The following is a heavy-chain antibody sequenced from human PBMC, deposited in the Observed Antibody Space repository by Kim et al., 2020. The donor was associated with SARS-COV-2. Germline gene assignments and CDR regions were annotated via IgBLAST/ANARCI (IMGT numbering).Heavy chain of an antibody. CDR2: ISGSGGST. V-gene: IGHV3-23*01. Sequence: GGSLRLSCAASGFTFSSYAMSWVRQAPGKGLEWVSAISGSGGSTYYADSVKGRFTISRDNSKNTLYLQMNSLRAEDTAVYYCATQGGWLDYFDYWGQGTLVTVSS. D-gene: IGHD6-19*01. CDR3: ATQGGWLDYFDY. CDR1: GFTFSSYA. J-gene: IGHJ4*02.